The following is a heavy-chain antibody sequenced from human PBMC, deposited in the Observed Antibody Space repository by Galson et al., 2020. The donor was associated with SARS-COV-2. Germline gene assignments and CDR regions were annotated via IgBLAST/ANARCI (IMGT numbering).Heavy chain of an antibody. J-gene: IGHJ6*02. CDR1: GFTFGHYD. CDR3: ASNLGYAHTQNQYYWYAMDV. Sequence: GESLKISCAASGFTFGHYDMHWVRQAPGKGLEWVAVISFDGSEKYYSDSVQGRFSISRDNSQYTLYVQVDSLRPEDTAVYYCASNLGYAHTQNQYYWYAMDVWGQGTTVIVSS. V-gene: IGHV3-30*03. CDR2: ISFDGSEK. D-gene: IGHD5-18*01.